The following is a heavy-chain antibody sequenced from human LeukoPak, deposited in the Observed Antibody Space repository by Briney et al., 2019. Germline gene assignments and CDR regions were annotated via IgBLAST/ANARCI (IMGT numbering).Heavy chain of an antibody. CDR1: GGSFSGYY. CDR2: INHSGST. Sequence: SETLSLTCAVYGGSFSGYYWSWIRQPPGKGLEWIGEINHSGSTNYNPSLKSRVTISVDTSKNQFSLELSSVTAADTAVYYCARAGNCSSTSCSLDYWGQGTLVTVSS. J-gene: IGHJ4*02. D-gene: IGHD2-2*01. CDR3: ARAGNCSSTSCSLDY. V-gene: IGHV4-34*01.